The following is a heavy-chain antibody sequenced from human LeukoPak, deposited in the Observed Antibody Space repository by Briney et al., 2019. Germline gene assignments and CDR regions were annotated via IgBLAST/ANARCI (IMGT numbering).Heavy chain of an antibody. D-gene: IGHD3-10*01. Sequence: PSETLSLTCIVSGGSISISSYYWGWIRQAPGKGREWNGSIYYSGSTYYNPSLKSRVTISVDTSKNQFSLKLSSVTAADTAVYYCARSYGSGSYLNYYGVDVWGQGTTVTVSS. CDR3: ARSYGSGSYLNYYGVDV. J-gene: IGHJ6*02. V-gene: IGHV4-39*07. CDR1: GGSISISSYY. CDR2: IYYSGST.